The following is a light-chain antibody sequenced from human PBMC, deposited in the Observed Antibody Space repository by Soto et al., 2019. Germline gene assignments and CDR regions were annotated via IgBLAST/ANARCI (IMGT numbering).Light chain of an antibody. CDR1: QGISNY. V-gene: IGKV1-27*01. CDR2: AAS. Sequence: DIHLTQSPSTLSASLGDRVTITCRASQGISNYLAWYQQKPGKVPKLLIYAASTLQSGVPSRFSGSGSGTDFTLTISSLQPEDVATYYCQNYNSAPFTFGPGTKVDIK. J-gene: IGKJ3*01. CDR3: QNYNSAPFT.